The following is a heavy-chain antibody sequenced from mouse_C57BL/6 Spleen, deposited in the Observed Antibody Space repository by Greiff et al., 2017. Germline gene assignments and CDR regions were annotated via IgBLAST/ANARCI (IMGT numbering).Heavy chain of an antibody. D-gene: IGHD2-10*02. J-gene: IGHJ1*03. CDR3: ARQTKYGNYGYFDV. CDR2: ISNGGGST. CDR1: GFTFSDYY. Sequence: EVMLVESGGGLVQPGGSLKLSCAASGFTFSDYYMYWVRQTPEKRLEWVAYISNGGGSTYYPDTVKGRFTISRDNAKNTLYLQMSRLKSEDTAMYYCARQTKYGNYGYFDVWGTGTTVTVSS. V-gene: IGHV5-12*01.